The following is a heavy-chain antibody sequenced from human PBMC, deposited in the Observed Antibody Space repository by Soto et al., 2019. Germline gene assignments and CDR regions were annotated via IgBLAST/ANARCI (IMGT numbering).Heavy chain of an antibody. D-gene: IGHD3-10*01. Sequence: QVQLQESGPGLVKPSQTLSLTCTVSGGSISSGGYYWSWIRQHPGKGLEWIGYIYYSGSTYYNPSLKSRVTISVDTSKNQFSLKLSSVTAADTAVYYCARDITMVRGVHYSSNWFDPWGQGTLVTVSS. CDR1: GGSISSGGYY. CDR3: ARDITMVRGVHYSSNWFDP. V-gene: IGHV4-31*03. CDR2: IYYSGST. J-gene: IGHJ5*02.